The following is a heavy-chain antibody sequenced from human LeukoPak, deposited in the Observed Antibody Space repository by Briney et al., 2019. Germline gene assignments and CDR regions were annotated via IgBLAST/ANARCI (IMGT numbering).Heavy chain of an antibody. Sequence: PSETLSLTCAVYGGSFSGYYWSWIRQPPGKGLEWIGEINHSGSTNYNPSLRSRVTISVDTSKNQFSLKLSSVTAADTAVYYCARAGGSSSWYPAFDYWGQGTLVTVSS. CDR2: INHSGST. V-gene: IGHV4-34*01. J-gene: IGHJ4*02. CDR1: GGSFSGYY. CDR3: ARAGGSSSWYPAFDY. D-gene: IGHD6-13*01.